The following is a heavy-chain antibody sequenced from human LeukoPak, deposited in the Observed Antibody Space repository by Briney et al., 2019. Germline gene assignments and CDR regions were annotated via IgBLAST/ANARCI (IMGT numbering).Heavy chain of an antibody. Sequence: GGSLRLSCAASGFSFSGHWMNWVRQPPAKGLEWVANIKADGSEKYYVDSVKGRFTISRDDAKRTVDLQMDNLRAEDTAIYYCAYRNNFEYWGQGALVTVSS. CDR2: IKADGSEK. CDR1: GFSFSGHW. V-gene: IGHV3-7*05. J-gene: IGHJ4*02. CDR3: AYRNNFEY. D-gene: IGHD1-26*01.